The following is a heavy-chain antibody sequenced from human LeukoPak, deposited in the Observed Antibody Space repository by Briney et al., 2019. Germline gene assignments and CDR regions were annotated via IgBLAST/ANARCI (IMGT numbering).Heavy chain of an antibody. CDR3: ARDPSGRAAGGRGDY. D-gene: IGHD6-13*01. V-gene: IGHV3-7*01. J-gene: IGHJ4*02. Sequence: GGSLRLSCVASGFTFSGYWMSWVRQAPGKGLEWVADIKQDGSEKYYVDSVKGRFTISRDNAKNSLYLQMNSLRAEDTAVYYCARDPSGRAAGGRGDYWGQGTLVTVSS. CDR2: IKQDGSEK. CDR1: GFTFSGYW.